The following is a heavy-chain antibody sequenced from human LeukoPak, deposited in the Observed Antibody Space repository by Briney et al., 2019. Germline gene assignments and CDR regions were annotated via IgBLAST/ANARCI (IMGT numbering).Heavy chain of an antibody. J-gene: IGHJ4*02. V-gene: IGHV4-39*01. CDR2: IYYSGSS. Sequence: SETLSLTCSVSGGSISSSSSYWGWIRQPPGTGLEWIGSIYYSGSSFDNPALKSRVTISVDTSKNQFSLKLSSVTAADTAVYYCAASTEVEMATMAFDYWGQGTLVTVSS. CDR3: AASTEVEMATMAFDY. CDR1: GGSISSSSSY. D-gene: IGHD5-24*01.